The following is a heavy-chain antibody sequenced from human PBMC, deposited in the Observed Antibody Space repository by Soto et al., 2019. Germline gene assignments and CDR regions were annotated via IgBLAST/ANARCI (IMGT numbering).Heavy chain of an antibody. Sequence: GASVKVSCKASGYTFTSYGISWVRQAPGQGLEWMGWISAYNGNTNYAQKLQGRVTMTTDTSTSTAYMELRSLRSDDTAVYYCALLGLCSSTSCAGYYYGSGAPVIDYWGQGTLVTVSS. V-gene: IGHV1-18*04. D-gene: IGHD2-2*01. CDR3: ALLGLCSSTSCAGYYYGSGAPVIDY. CDR1: GYTFTSYG. CDR2: ISAYNGNT. J-gene: IGHJ4*02.